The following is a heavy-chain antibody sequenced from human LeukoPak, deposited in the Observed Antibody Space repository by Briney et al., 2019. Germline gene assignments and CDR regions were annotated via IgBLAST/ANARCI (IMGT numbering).Heavy chain of an antibody. V-gene: IGHV3-21*01. D-gene: IGHD1-26*01. CDR1: GFSFGDYA. J-gene: IGHJ3*02. CDR2: ISSSSSYI. Sequence: GGSLRLSCTASGFSFGDYAMSWFRQAPGKGLEWVSSISSSSSYIYYADSVKGRFTISRDNAKNSLYLQMNSLRAEDTAVYYCARDDTPIVGATCAFDIWGQGTMVTVSS. CDR3: ARDDTPIVGATCAFDI.